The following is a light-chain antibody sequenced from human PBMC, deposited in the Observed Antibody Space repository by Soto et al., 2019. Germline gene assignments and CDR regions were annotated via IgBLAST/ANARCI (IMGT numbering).Light chain of an antibody. CDR1: QSVSSNY. CDR3: QKYGSAPPLT. Sequence: EIVLTQSPGTLSLSPGERATLSCRASQSVSSNYLAWYQQKPGQAPRLLIYGASSRATGVPDRFSGSGSGTDFTLTISKLEPEDFALYYCQKYGSAPPLTFGGGTKVDIK. V-gene: IGKV3-20*01. J-gene: IGKJ4*01. CDR2: GAS.